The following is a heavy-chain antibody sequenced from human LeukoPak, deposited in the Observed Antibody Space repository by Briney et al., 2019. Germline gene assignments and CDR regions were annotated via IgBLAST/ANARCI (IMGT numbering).Heavy chain of an antibody. Sequence: PSETLSLTCTVSGGSISSYYWSWIRQPPGQGLEWIGYIYYSESTNYNPSLKSRVTISVDTSKNQFSLKLSSVTAADTAVYYCARIRQDWFDPWGQGTLVTVSS. CDR3: ARIRQDWFDP. CDR2: IYYSEST. CDR1: GGSISSYY. V-gene: IGHV4-59*01. J-gene: IGHJ5*02.